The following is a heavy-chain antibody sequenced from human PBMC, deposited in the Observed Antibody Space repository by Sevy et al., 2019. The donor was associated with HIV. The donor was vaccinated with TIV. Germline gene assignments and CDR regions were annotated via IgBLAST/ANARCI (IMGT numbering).Heavy chain of an antibody. Sequence: GGSLRLSCATSRFKFKSFWMHWVRQAPGKGLVWVSRINGDASSTAYSDSVKGRFTISRDDAKSTVYLQMNSLTAGDTAVYYCAREDNWNDLTWGHGTLVTVSS. J-gene: IGHJ5*01. V-gene: IGHV3-74*01. D-gene: IGHD1-20*01. CDR2: INGDASST. CDR1: RFKFKSFW. CDR3: AREDNWNDLT.